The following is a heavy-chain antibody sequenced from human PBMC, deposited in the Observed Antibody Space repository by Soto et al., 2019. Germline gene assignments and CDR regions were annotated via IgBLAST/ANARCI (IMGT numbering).Heavy chain of an antibody. D-gene: IGHD3-10*01. Sequence: SETLSLTCPVSGVSISSSSYYWRWIRQPPGKGLEWIGIIYYSGSTYYNPSLKSRVTISVDTSKNQFSLKLSSVTAADTAVYYCARRLTMWVGESHAFDIWGQGTMVTVSS. V-gene: IGHV4-39*01. J-gene: IGHJ3*02. CDR1: GVSISSSSYY. CDR2: IYYSGST. CDR3: ARRLTMWVGESHAFDI.